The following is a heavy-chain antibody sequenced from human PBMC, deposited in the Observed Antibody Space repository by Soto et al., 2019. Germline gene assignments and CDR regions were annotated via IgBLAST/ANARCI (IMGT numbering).Heavy chain of an antibody. CDR2: TYYRSKRDN. CDR3: ARGGYTEEAYYFDY. D-gene: IGHD5-18*01. V-gene: IGHV6-1*01. Sequence: QVQLQQSGPGLVKPSQTLSLACAISGDSVSSNSAAWNWIRQSPSRGLEWLGRTYYRSKRDNDYAVSVNSRVTINPDTSKNQFSLQLNSVTPEDTAVYYCARGGYTEEAYYFDYWGQGTLVTVSS. J-gene: IGHJ4*02. CDR1: GDSVSSNSAA.